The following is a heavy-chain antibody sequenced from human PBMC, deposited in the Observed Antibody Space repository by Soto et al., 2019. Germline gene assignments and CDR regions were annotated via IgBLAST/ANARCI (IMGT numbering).Heavy chain of an antibody. J-gene: IGHJ5*02. D-gene: IGHD4-17*01. CDR1: GFTFSNYA. CDR3: AKAETVTRPFDP. V-gene: IGHV3-23*01. Sequence: EVQVLESGGGLVQPGGSLRLSCAASGFTFSNYAMSWVRQAPGRGLEWLSTISNSGGSTYYADSVKGRFTISRDNSKNALYLQMNSLRAEDTAVYYCAKAETVTRPFDPWGQGTLVTVSS. CDR2: ISNSGGST.